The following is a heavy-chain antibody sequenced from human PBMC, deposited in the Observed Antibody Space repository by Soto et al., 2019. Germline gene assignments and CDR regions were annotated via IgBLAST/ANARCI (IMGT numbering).Heavy chain of an antibody. CDR1: GYPVTAYY. CDR3: GGGGGVGVAGSAAFDM. D-gene: IGHD3-3*01. V-gene: IGHV1-2*02. J-gene: IGHJ3*02. CDR2: INPATGAA. Sequence: QLHLVQSGAVVKKPGASVTVSCSASGYPVTAYYMHWVRQAPGRGLEWMGGINPATGAAKYTQTFQGRGTMTRDTATSTGFMGLGGLASEDTAGFYWGGGGGVGVAGSAAFDMWGQGTLVTVSS.